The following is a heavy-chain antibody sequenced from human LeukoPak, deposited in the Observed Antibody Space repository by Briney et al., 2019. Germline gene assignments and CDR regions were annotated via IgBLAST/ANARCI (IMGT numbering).Heavy chain of an antibody. Sequence: GGSLRLSCAASGVTLSDHHMDWVRQAPGKGLEWVGRTRNRAKSYTTEYAASVKGRFTISRDDSKNSLHLQMNSLKIEDTAVYYCARDGGKGDKRASDIWGQGTVVTLSS. D-gene: IGHD3-16*01. CDR3: ARDGGKGDKRASDI. J-gene: IGHJ3*02. CDR2: TRNRAKSYTT. CDR1: GVTLSDHH. V-gene: IGHV3-72*01.